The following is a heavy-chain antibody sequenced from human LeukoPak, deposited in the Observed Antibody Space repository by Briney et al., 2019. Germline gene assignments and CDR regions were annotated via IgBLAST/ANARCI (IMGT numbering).Heavy chain of an antibody. V-gene: IGHV1-69*01. D-gene: IGHD2-15*01. CDR2: IIPIFGTA. J-gene: IGHJ3*02. CDR3: ARSCGGSCYSRDSSGWFHDAFDI. Sequence: SVKVSFKASGGPFSSYAISWVRQAPGQGLEWMGGIIPIFGTANYAQKFQGRVTITADESTSTAYMELSSLRSEDTAVYYCARSCGGSCYSRDSSGWFHDAFDIWGQGTMVTVSS. CDR1: GGPFSSYA.